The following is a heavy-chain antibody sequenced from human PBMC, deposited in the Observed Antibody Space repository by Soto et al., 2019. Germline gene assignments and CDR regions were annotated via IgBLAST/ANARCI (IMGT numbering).Heavy chain of an antibody. CDR2: ISSSSSTI. CDR1: GFTFSGYS. J-gene: IGHJ6*02. CDR3: ARERIMITFGGATIGYPEPYGMDV. V-gene: IGHV3-48*02. Sequence: PGGSLRLSCAASGFTFSGYSMSWVRQAPGKGLEWVSYISSSSSTIYYADSVKGRFTISRDNAKNSLYLQMNSLRDEDTAVYYCARERIMITFGGATIGYPEPYGMDVWGQGTTVTVSS. D-gene: IGHD3-16*01.